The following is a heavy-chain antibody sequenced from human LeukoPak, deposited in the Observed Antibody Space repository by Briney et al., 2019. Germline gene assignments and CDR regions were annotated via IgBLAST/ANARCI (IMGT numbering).Heavy chain of an antibody. V-gene: IGHV3-23*01. CDR3: ARGRGGDYVPSRFDY. CDR1: GFAFSGFA. D-gene: IGHD4-17*01. Sequence: GGSLRLSCSASGFAFSGFAMGWVRQAPGKGLEWVSSISGSGDNTYYADSVEGRFTISRDNSKNTLYLQMNSLRAEDTALYYCARGRGGDYVPSRFDYWGQGTLVTVSS. CDR2: ISGSGDNT. J-gene: IGHJ4*02.